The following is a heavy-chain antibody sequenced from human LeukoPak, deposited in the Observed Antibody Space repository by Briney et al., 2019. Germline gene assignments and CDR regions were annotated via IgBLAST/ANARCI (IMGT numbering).Heavy chain of an antibody. V-gene: IGHV3-48*03. CDR2: ISRSGSSI. CDR1: GFTFSSYE. D-gene: IGHD6-19*01. CDR3: AKGTTGWPNDAFDI. Sequence: GGSLRLSCAASGFTFSSYEMNWVRQAPGKGLEWVAYISRSGSSIYYADSVKGRFTISRDNSKNTLYLQMHSLRAEDTAVYYCAKGTTGWPNDAFDIWGQGTTVTVSS. J-gene: IGHJ3*02.